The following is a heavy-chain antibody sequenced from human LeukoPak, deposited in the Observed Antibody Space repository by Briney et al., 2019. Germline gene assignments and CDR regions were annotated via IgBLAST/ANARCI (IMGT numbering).Heavy chain of an antibody. D-gene: IGHD3-10*01. J-gene: IGHJ4*02. CDR3: ARGNIWFGEPNDY. CDR1: GYTFTSYD. Sequence: ASVTVSCKASGYTFTSYDINWVRQAPGQGLEWMGWMNPNSGNTGYAQKFQGRVTMTRNTSISTTYMGLSSLRSEDTAVYYCARGNIWFGEPNDYWGQGTLVTVSS. V-gene: IGHV1-8*01. CDR2: MNPNSGNT.